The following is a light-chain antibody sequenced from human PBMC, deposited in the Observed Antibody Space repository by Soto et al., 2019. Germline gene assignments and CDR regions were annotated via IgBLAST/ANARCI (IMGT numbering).Light chain of an antibody. J-gene: IGKJ4*01. V-gene: IGKV1-39*01. CDR1: QTVSNY. CDR3: QQSYSAPPT. CDR2: AAS. Sequence: DIQMTQSPSSLSASVGDRVTISCRASQTVSNYLNWYQQKPGKAPRLLIAAASSLHGGVPTRFSGRGSGTDFTLTISSLQPEDFATYYCQQSYSAPPTFGGGTKVEIK.